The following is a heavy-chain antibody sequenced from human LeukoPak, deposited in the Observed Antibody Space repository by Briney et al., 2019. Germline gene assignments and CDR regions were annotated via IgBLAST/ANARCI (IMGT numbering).Heavy chain of an antibody. J-gene: IGHJ4*02. V-gene: IGHV1-18*01. CDR2: ISAYNGNT. Sequence: ASVKVSCKASGYTFTSYGISWVRQAPGQGLEWVGWISAYNGNTNYAQKLQGRVTMTTDTSTSTAYMELRSLRSDDTAVYYCARDSSGYYVSRAPDYWGQGTLVTVSS. CDR1: GYTFTSYG. D-gene: IGHD3-22*01. CDR3: ARDSSGYYVSRAPDY.